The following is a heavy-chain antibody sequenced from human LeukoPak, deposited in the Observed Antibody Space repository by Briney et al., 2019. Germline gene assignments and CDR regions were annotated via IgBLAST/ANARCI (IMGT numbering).Heavy chain of an antibody. D-gene: IGHD6-13*01. V-gene: IGHV4-4*02. CDR2: IYHSGST. Sequence: GSLRLSCAASGFTFSNYWMSWVRQPPGKGLEWIGEIYHSGSTNYNPSLKSRVTISVDKSKNQFSLKLSSVTAADTAVYYCARAVGIAAAAPPQPFDPWGQGTLVTVSS. J-gene: IGHJ5*02. CDR3: ARAVGIAAAAPPQPFDP. CDR1: GFTFSNYW.